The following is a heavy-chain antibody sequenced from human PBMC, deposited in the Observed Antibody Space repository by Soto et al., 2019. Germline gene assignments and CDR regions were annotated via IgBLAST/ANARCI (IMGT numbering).Heavy chain of an antibody. V-gene: IGHV4-38-2*01. D-gene: IGHD3-10*01. Sequence: LSLTCAVSGHSISSGFYYWGWIRQPPGKGLEWIGSIYHSGSTYYNPSLKSRVTMSVDTSKNKLSLKLSSVTAADTAVYYCARRYGSGSYYKYNWFDPWGQGTLVTVSS. J-gene: IGHJ5*02. CDR2: IYHSGST. CDR1: GHSISSGFY. CDR3: ARRYGSGSYYKYNWFDP.